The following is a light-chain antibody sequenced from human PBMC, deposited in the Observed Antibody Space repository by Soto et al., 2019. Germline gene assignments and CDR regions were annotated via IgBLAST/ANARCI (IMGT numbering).Light chain of an antibody. CDR2: RTN. J-gene: IGLJ1*01. CDR3: LLYMGSGIYV. Sequence: QTVVTQEPSFSVSPGGTVTLTCGLNSCSVSTSSHPSGYQQTPGQPPRTLIYRTNNVSSGVPDRFSGSILGNKAALTITGAQADDESDYDCLLYMGSGIYVFGTGTKVTVL. V-gene: IGLV8-61*01. CDR1: SCSVSTSSH.